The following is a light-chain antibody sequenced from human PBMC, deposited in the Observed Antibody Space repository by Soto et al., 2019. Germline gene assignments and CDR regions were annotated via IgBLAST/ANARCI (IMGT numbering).Light chain of an antibody. Sequence: QSALTQPASVSGSPGQSITISCTGTSSDVGLYNYVSWYQHHPGKAPKLMIYDVSDRPSGVSNRFSGSKSGNTASLTISGLQAEDEGDYYCSSYTSTSTVQFGGGTQLTVL. J-gene: IGLJ2*01. CDR2: DVS. CDR1: SSDVGLYNY. V-gene: IGLV2-14*01. CDR3: SSYTSTSTVQ.